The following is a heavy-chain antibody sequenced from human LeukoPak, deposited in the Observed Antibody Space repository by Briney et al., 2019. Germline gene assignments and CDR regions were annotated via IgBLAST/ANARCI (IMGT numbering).Heavy chain of an antibody. V-gene: IGHV4-30-4*01. CDR2: IYDSGST. CDR1: GASIRSGDYY. D-gene: IGHD3-10*01. J-gene: IGHJ4*02. CDR3: ARREYARSGNYFDY. Sequence: SETLSLTCTVSGASIRSGDYYWSWIRQPPGKGLEWIGYIYDSGSTYYNPSLKSRITISVDTSENRFSLKPSSVTATDTAVYYCARREYARSGNYFDYWGQGTLVTVSS.